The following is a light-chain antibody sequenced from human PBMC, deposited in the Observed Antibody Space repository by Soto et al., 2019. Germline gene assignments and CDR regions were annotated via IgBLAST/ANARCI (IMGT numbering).Light chain of an antibody. CDR3: HQYGSIPHT. CDR2: GAS. CDR1: QSISGSL. Sequence: DIVLTQSPGTLSLSPGERATLSCRASQSISGSLLAWYQQKGGQAPRLLIYGASSRATGIPDRFGGSASGTDFTFIISRLEPEDFAVYYCHQYGSIPHTFGQGTKLETK. J-gene: IGKJ2*01. V-gene: IGKV3-20*01.